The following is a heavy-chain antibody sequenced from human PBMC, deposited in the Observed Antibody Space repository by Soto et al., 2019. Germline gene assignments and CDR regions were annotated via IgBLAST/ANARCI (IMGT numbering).Heavy chain of an antibody. CDR2: IYLSDSDT. V-gene: IGHV5-51*01. D-gene: IGHD6-19*01. CDR1: GYSFTSYW. CDR3: ARYSSGWPYYFDY. J-gene: IGHJ4*02. Sequence: VESLKISCNGSGYSFTSYWIALVRQMPGKGLEWMGIIYLSDSDTRYSPSFQGRVTISADKSISTAYLQWSSLKASDTAMYYCARYSSGWPYYFDYWGQGTLVTVSS.